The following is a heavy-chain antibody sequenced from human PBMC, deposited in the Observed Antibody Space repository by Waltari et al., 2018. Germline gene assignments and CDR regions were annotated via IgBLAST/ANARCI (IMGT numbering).Heavy chain of an antibody. J-gene: IGHJ4*02. D-gene: IGHD1-26*01. CDR3: ARHQVGGRDFEY. V-gene: IGHV4-38-2*01. CDR2: IEQSGST. CDR1: GYSISSGYY. Sequence: QVQLHESGPGLVKSSATLSLTCAVSGYSISSGYYWGWIRQPPGKGLEWIGIIEQSGSTYYNPSLKSRITISLDTSKNQFSPKLNSVTAADTAVYYCARHQVGGRDFEYWGQGTLVTVSS.